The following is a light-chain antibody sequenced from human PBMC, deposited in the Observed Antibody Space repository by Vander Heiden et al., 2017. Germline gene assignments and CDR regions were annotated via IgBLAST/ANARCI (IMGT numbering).Light chain of an antibody. J-gene: IGKJ4*01. V-gene: IGKV1-9*01. CDR1: EGIRVF. CDR2: SAS. Sequence: IEVIQPPSSLSASAVDRVTIVCRASEGIRVFLAWYHQKPGKAPDLLIDSASNLQGGVASRSSSSGWAADFTITINSLQDDDFGTYYYQQLSRYPLTFGGGTKVEIK. CDR3: QQLSRYPLT.